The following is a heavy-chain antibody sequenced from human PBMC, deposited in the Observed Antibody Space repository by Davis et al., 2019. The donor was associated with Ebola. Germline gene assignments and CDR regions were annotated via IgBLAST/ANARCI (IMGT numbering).Heavy chain of an antibody. CDR3: ARSQGETWYNWNYDYYYGMDV. CDR1: GFTASRYE. Sequence: PGGSLRLSWAASGFTASRYEMNCVRQAPGKWLEWVSYISSSGSTIYYADSVKGRFTISRDNAKNSLYLQMNSLRAEDTAVYYCARSQGETWYNWNYDYYYGMDVWGQGTTVTVSS. V-gene: IGHV3-48*03. J-gene: IGHJ6*02. CDR2: ISSSGSTI. D-gene: IGHD1-7*01.